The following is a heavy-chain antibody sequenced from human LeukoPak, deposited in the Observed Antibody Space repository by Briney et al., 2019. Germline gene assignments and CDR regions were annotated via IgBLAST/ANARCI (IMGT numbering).Heavy chain of an antibody. V-gene: IGHV1-8*03. D-gene: IGHD3-16*01. J-gene: IGHJ6*03. CDR1: GYTFTSYD. CDR2: MNPNSGNT. CDR3: ARVIRFDGYYYYYYMDV. Sequence: ASVKVSCKASGYTFTSYDINWVRQAPGQGLEWMGWMNPNSGNTGYAQKFQGRVTITRNTSISTAYMELSSLRSEDTAVYYCARVIRFDGYYYYYYMDVWGKGTTVTVSS.